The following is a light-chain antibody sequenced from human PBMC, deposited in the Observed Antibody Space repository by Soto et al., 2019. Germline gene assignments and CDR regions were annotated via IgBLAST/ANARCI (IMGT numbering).Light chain of an antibody. CDR2: DTS. CDR3: QQYGTSEII. J-gene: IGKJ5*01. CDR1: QTLSNSC. V-gene: IGKV3-20*01. Sequence: EIALTQSPGTLSLSPGERTTLSCRASQTLSNSCIARYQHKPGQAPRLLVYDTSTRATGIPDRYSGSRSGSDFTLTSSWLEPDDFAVFFCQQYGTSEIIFGQGTRLEIK.